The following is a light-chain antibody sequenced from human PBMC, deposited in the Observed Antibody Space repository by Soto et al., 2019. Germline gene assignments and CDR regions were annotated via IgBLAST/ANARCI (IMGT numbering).Light chain of an antibody. CDR1: HTVGTTY. Sequence: EVVLAQSPGTLSFSPGERATLSCRASHTVGTTYLAWYQHKPGQAPRLLIYGASTRATGIPDRFSGSRSGTDFTLTISRLEPEDFAVYFCQLYGSSRWTFGQGTKVDIK. CDR3: QLYGSSRWT. J-gene: IGKJ1*01. CDR2: GAS. V-gene: IGKV3-20*01.